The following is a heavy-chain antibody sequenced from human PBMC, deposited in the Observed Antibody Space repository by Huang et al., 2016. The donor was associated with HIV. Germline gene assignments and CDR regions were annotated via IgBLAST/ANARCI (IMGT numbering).Heavy chain of an antibody. D-gene: IGHD3-3*01. CDR3: ARMPTPSYYDTWSLSPVEEDFFYYNLDV. V-gene: IGHV4-34*02. Sequence: QVRLEQWGQGLLKPSETLSLTCAVYGASFNTYYWRWFRQSPAKGLEWFGEIKPGGSTTYHPSLNSGVAMTVGTSKKQFYLRCRAMTAADAAIDYGARMPTPSYYDTWSLSPVEEDFFYYNLDVWGQGTPVSVSS. CDR2: IKPGGST. J-gene: IGHJ6*02. CDR1: GASFNTYY.